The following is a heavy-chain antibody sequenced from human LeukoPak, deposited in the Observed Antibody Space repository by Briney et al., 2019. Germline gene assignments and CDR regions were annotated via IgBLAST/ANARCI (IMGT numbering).Heavy chain of an antibody. CDR1: GYTFTGYY. D-gene: IGHD3-3*01. CDR3: ARDEPLLRFLDRGPSDY. V-gene: IGHV1-2*02. CDR2: INPNSGGT. Sequence: ASVKVSCKASGYTFTGYYMHWVRQAPGQGLEWMGWINPNSGGTNYAQKFQGRVTMTTDTSTSTAYMELRSLRSDDTAVYYCARDEPLLRFLDRGPSDYWGQGTLVTVSS. J-gene: IGHJ4*02.